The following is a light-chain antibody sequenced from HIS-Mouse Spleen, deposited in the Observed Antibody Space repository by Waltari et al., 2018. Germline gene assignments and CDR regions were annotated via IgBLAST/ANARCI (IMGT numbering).Light chain of an antibody. CDR1: QSISSY. J-gene: IGKJ5*01. Sequence: DIQMTQSPSSLSAYVGDRVTITCRASQSISSYLNWYQQKPGKAPKLLIYAASSLQSGVPSRFSGSGSGTDFTLTISSLQPEDFATYYCQQSYSTPTSITFGQGTRLEIK. CDR2: AAS. CDR3: QQSYSTPTSIT. V-gene: IGKV1-39*01.